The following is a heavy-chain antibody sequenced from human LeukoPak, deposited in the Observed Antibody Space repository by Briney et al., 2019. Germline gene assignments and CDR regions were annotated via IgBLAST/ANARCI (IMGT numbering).Heavy chain of an antibody. V-gene: IGHV3-23*01. CDR1: GFTFSSYG. D-gene: IGHD3-10*01. CDR2: ISGSGGST. CDR3: ARAKPKNMVRGLIMRRESRYYFDY. J-gene: IGHJ4*02. Sequence: GGSLRLSCAASGFTFSSYGMSWVRQAPGKGLEWVSAISGSGGSTYYADSVKGQFTISRDNSKSTLYIQMNSLRAEDTAVYYCARAKPKNMVRGLIMRRESRYYFDYWGQGTLVTVSS.